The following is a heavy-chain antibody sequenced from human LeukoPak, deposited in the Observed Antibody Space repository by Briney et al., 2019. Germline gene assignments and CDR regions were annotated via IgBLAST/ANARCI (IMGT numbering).Heavy chain of an antibody. CDR3: AREIGGIAARPGVDY. V-gene: IGHV3-7*01. D-gene: IGHD6-6*01. CDR2: IKEDGTEK. Sequence: GGSLRLSCAASGFTFSNYWMGWVRQPPGKGLQWVANIKEDGTEKYYVDSVKGRFTISRDNAKNSLYLQMNSLRAEDTAVYYCAREIGGIAARPGVDYWGQGTLVTVST. CDR1: GFTFSNYW. J-gene: IGHJ4*02.